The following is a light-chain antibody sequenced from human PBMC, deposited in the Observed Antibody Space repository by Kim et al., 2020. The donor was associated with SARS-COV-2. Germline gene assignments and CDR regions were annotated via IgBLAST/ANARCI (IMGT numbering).Light chain of an antibody. J-gene: IGKJ1*01. V-gene: IGKV1-5*01. Sequence: STLPASVGDRVTITCRATQYVTRGLAWYQQKPGRAPKLLFYDASTLDRGVPSRFRGSGSGTEFTLTINSLQPDDFASYYCQHRQTFGQGTKVDIK. CDR2: DAS. CDR3: QHRQT. CDR1: QYVTRG.